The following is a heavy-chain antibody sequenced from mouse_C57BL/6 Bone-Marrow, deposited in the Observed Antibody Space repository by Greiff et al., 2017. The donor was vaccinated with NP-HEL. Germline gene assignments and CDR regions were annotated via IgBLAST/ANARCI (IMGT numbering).Heavy chain of an antibody. Sequence: VQRVESGAELARPGASVKMSCKASGYTFTSYTMHWVKQRPGQGLEWIGYINPSSGYTKYNQKFKDKATLTADKSSSTAYMQLSSLTSEDSAVYYCASPLRYYYGSSPWFAYWGQGTLVTVSA. CDR3: ASPLRYYYGSSPWFAY. V-gene: IGHV1-4*01. CDR2: INPSSGYT. CDR1: GYTFTSYT. D-gene: IGHD1-1*01. J-gene: IGHJ3*01.